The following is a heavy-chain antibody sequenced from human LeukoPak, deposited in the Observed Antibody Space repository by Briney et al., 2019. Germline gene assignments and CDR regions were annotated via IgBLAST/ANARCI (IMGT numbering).Heavy chain of an antibody. J-gene: IGHJ4*02. CDR3: AKGAHGWFRELFDY. Sequence: QPGGSLRLSCAASGFTFSSYAMSWVRQAPGKGLEWVSAISGSGGSTYYADFVNGRFTISRDNSKNTLFMQMNSLRAEDTAVYYCAKGAHGWFRELFDYWGQGTLVTVSS. D-gene: IGHD3-10*01. CDR1: GFTFSSYA. V-gene: IGHV3-23*01. CDR2: ISGSGGST.